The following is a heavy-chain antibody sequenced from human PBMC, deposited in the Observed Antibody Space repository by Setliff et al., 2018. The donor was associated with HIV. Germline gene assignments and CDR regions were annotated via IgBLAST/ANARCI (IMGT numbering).Heavy chain of an antibody. CDR1: GGSFSGYY. V-gene: IGHV4-34*01. CDR3: ARRSGYAEDY. D-gene: IGHD5-12*01. Sequence: PSETLSLTCGVYGGSFSGYYWTWIRQPPGKGLEWIGEINHRGTTNSNPSLKRRVTISVDTSKNQFSLKLSSVTAADTAMYYCARRSGYAEDYWGQGTLVTVSS. J-gene: IGHJ4*02. CDR2: INHRGTT.